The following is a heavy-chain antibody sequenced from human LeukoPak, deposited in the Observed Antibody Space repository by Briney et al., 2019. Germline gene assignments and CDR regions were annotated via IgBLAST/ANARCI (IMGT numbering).Heavy chain of an antibody. Sequence: GGSLRLSCATSGFTVRSNYMTWDRQAPGKGLEYVSVIYSGGSTLYSDSMKGRFTISRDNAKNTLYLQMNSLRAEDTAVYYCARASLAYFDYWGQGTLGTVSS. CDR3: ARASLAYFDY. CDR2: IYSGGST. J-gene: IGHJ4*02. V-gene: IGHV3-53*01. CDR1: GFTVRSNY.